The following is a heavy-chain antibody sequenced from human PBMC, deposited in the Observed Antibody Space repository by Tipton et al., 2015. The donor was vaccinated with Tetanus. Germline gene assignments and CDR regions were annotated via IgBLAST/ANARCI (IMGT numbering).Heavy chain of an antibody. V-gene: IGHV4-31*03. CDR2: IYYSGDT. CDR1: GGSISGSGYF. CDR3: ARGTWLYTSTYHRHWLDP. Sequence: TLSLTCNVSGGSISGSGYFWNWIRQFPGRGLEWIGYIYYSGDTFYNPSLKGRVAMSLDTSKNEFSLTLSSVTAADTAVYYCARGTWLYTSTYHRHWLDPWGQGTLVTVSS. D-gene: IGHD6-13*01. J-gene: IGHJ5*02.